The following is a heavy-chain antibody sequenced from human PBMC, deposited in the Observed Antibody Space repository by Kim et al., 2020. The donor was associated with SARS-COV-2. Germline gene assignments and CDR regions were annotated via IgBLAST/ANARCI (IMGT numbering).Heavy chain of an antibody. Sequence: GGSLRLSCAASGFTFSGYGMHWVRQAPGKGLEWVAVISYDGSKGYYADSVKGRFTISRDSSKNTLYLQMNSLRAEDTAAYYCATSLSYYDRNGYYPYYFDCWGQGTLVTVSS. V-gene: IGHV3-30*03. CDR3: ATSLSYYDRNGYYPYYFDC. CDR2: ISYDGSKG. D-gene: IGHD3-22*01. J-gene: IGHJ4*02. CDR1: GFTFSGYG.